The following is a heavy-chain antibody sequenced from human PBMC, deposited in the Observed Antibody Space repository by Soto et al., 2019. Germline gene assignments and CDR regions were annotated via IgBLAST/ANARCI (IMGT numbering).Heavy chain of an antibody. D-gene: IGHD1-26*01. V-gene: IGHV4-61*01. CDR1: GGSVSSGSYY. J-gene: IGHJ4*02. Sequence: QVQLQESGPGLVKPSETLSLTCTVSGGSVSSGSYYWSWIRQPPGKGLEWIGYIYYSGNTNYNPSLKSRLTISVDTSTNQFSLKLTSLTAADTAVYYCARVQVGAQDFDYWGQGTLVTVSS. CDR3: ARVQVGAQDFDY. CDR2: IYYSGNT.